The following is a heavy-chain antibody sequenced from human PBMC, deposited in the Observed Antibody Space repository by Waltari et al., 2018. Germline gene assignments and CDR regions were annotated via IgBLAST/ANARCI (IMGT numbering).Heavy chain of an antibody. J-gene: IGHJ4*02. Sequence: EVQLVESGGGLVQPGGSLRLSCAASGFTFSSYSMNWVRQAPGKVLEWGSYISSSSSTIYYADSVKGRFTISRDNAKNSLYLQMNGVRAEDTAVYYCARGPKLELPFDYWGQGTLVTVSS. D-gene: IGHD1-7*01. CDR2: ISSSSSTI. CDR1: GFTFSSYS. CDR3: ARGPKLELPFDY. V-gene: IGHV3-48*04.